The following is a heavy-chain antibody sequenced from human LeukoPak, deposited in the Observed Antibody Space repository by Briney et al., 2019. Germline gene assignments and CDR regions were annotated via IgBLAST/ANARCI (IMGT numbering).Heavy chain of an antibody. V-gene: IGHV3-48*01. Sequence: PGGSLRLSCAASGFTFSSYSMNWVRQAPGKGLEWVSYISSSSSTIYYADSVKGRFTISRDNYKDTLYLQMNGLKPEDTAIYYCARDALGSIDYWAQGTLVTVSS. J-gene: IGHJ4*02. CDR3: ARDALGSIDY. CDR2: ISSSSSTI. CDR1: GFTFSSYS. D-gene: IGHD3-10*01.